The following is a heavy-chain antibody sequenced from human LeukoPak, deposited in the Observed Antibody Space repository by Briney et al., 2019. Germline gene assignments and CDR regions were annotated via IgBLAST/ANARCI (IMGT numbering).Heavy chain of an antibody. CDR1: GFTFSSYW. CDR3: ARGWGDCSSVSCYTGGDVFDV. V-gene: IGHV3-7*01. Sequence: PGGSLRLSCAASGFTFSSYWMSWVRQAPGKGLEWVANIKQDGKEKYYVDSVKGRFTISRDNAKNSLFLQMNSLRDDDTAVYYCARGWGDCSSVSCYTGGDVFDVWGQGTLVTVSS. D-gene: IGHD2-2*02. J-gene: IGHJ3*01. CDR2: IKQDGKEK.